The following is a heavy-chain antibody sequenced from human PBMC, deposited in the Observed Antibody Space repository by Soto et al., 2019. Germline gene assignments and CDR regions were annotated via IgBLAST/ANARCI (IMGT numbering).Heavy chain of an antibody. CDR1: GGSFSGYY. CDR2: INHSGST. D-gene: IGHD2-15*01. Sequence: QVQLQQWGAGLLKPSETLSLTCVVYGGSFSGYYWSWIRQPPGKGLEWIGEINHSGSTNYNPSLMCRVTISVDTSKNQFSRKLSSLTAADTAVYYCAIGFRFCSGGSCYLCSCDPWGQGTLVTVSS. J-gene: IGHJ5*02. CDR3: AIGFRFCSGGSCYLCSCDP. V-gene: IGHV4-34*01.